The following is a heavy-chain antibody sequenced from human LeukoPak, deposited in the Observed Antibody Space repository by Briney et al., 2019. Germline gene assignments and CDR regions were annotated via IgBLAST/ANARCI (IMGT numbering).Heavy chain of an antibody. CDR2: IKQDGSET. D-gene: IGHD3-3*01. V-gene: IGHV3-7*01. CDR3: ARDRSISGVVTIDF. J-gene: IGHJ4*02. CDR1: GFSFSNSW. Sequence: GGSLRLSCAASGFSFSNSWMTWVRQSPGKGLEWVANIKQDGSETYYVDSVMGRFTISRLNAKNSVYLQMNSLRAEDTAVYYCARDRSISGVVTIDFWGQGTLVTVSS.